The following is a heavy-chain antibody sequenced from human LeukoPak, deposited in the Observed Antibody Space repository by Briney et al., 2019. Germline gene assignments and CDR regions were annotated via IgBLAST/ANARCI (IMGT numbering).Heavy chain of an antibody. Sequence: PSETLSLTCTVSGGSISSSSYYWGWIRQPPGKGLEWIGSIYYSGSTYYNPSLKSRVTISVDTSKNQFSLKLSSVTAADTAVYYCAITGYYDFWSGYAPDYGMDVWGQGTTVTVSS. D-gene: IGHD3-3*01. CDR3: AITGYYDFWSGYAPDYGMDV. CDR2: IYYSGST. J-gene: IGHJ6*02. CDR1: GGSISSSSYY. V-gene: IGHV4-39*01.